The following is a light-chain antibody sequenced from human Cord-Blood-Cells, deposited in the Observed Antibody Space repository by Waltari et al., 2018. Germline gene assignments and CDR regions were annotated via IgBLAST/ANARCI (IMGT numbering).Light chain of an antibody. CDR2: QDS. Sequence: SYELTQPPSVSVSPGQTASITCSGDKLGDKYACWYQQKPGQSPVLVIYQDSKRPSGSPARFAGSNSGNTATLTISGTQAMDEADYYCQAWDSSTADVVFGGGTKLTVL. V-gene: IGLV3-1*01. CDR1: KLGDKY. CDR3: QAWDSSTADVV. J-gene: IGLJ2*01.